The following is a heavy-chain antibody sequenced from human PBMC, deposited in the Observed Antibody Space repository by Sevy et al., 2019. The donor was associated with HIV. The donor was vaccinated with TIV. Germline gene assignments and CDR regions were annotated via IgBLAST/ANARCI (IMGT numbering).Heavy chain of an antibody. CDR2: ISTSSGYI. V-gene: IGHV3-21*06. D-gene: IGHD3-3*01. Sequence: GGSLRLSCAASEFTFSNYNINWVRQSPGKGLEWVSFISTSSGYIYYADSVKGRFTISRDNAKNSMYLQMNSLRAEDTAVYYCARDKTILEGRYGMDVWGQGTTVTVSS. J-gene: IGHJ6*02. CDR3: ARDKTILEGRYGMDV. CDR1: EFTFSNYN.